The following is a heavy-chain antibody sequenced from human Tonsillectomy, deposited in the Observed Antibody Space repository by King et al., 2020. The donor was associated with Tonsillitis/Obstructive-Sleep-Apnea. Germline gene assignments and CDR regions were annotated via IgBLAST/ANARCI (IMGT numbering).Heavy chain of an antibody. V-gene: IGHV2-5*02. CDR3: AHGKTSMSFDY. Sequence: ITLKESGPTLVKPTQTLTLTCTFSGFSLSTSGVGVGWIRQPPGEALEWLALIYWDDDKRYSPSLKSRLTITKETSKNQVVLTMTNMDPVDTATYYCAHGKTSMSFDYWGQGTLVTVSS. J-gene: IGHJ4*02. CDR1: GFSLSTSGVG. D-gene: IGHD5-18*01. CDR2: IYWDDDK.